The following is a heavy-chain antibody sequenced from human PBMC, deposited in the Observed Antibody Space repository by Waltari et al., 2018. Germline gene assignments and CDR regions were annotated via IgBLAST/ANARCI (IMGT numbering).Heavy chain of an antibody. V-gene: IGHV4-59*12. J-gene: IGHJ6*03. CDR3: ARVSRGYRGSDRLLYFYSMDV. CDR2: VYYNGDT. D-gene: IGHD5-12*01. Sequence: QVQLQASGPGLVRPSETLSLTCSVSADSISAYSWSWVRQPPGKGLEWIGCVYYNGDTDYRPALGSRVTISLDTSKNQFSLMVSSVTAADTAVYYCARVSRGYRGSDRLLYFYSMDVWDKGTTVTVSS. CDR1: ADSISAYS.